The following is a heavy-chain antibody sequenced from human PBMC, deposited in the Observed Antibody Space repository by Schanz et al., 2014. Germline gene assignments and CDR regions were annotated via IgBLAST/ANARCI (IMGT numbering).Heavy chain of an antibody. D-gene: IGHD6-13*01. CDR1: GYTFTSYD. CDR2: ISAYTNNT. Sequence: QVQLIQSGAEVKKPGASVKVSCTASGYTFTSYDINWVRQAPGQGLEWMGWISAYTNNTNYAQKVQGRVTMTTDTSTGTAYMELRSLRSDDTAVYYCARDGVDAAAGGNYWGQGTLVTVSS. CDR3: ARDGVDAAAGGNY. J-gene: IGHJ4*02. V-gene: IGHV1-18*01.